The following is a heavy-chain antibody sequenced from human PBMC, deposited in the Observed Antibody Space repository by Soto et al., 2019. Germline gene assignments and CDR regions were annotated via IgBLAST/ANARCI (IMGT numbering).Heavy chain of an antibody. CDR2: INHSGST. CDR1: GGSFSGYY. D-gene: IGHD3-10*01. Sequence: QVQLQQWGAGLLKPSETLSLTCAVYGGSFSGYYWSWIRQPPGKGLEWIGEINHSGSTNYNPSLKSRVTISVDTSKTQFSLKLSSVTAADTAVYYCARVPNYYGSVRRWFDIWGQGTMVTVSS. V-gene: IGHV4-34*01. J-gene: IGHJ3*02. CDR3: ARVPNYYGSVRRWFDI.